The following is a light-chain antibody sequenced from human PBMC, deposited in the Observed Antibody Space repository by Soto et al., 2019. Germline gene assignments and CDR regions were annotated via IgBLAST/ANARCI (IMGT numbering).Light chain of an antibody. V-gene: IGKV3-15*01. CDR1: QSVSSN. CDR3: KQSNNWQYT. J-gene: IGKJ2*01. CDR2: GAS. Sequence: ELVMTQSPATLSVSPGERATLSCRASQSVSSNLAWYQQKPGQAPRLLFYGASTRATDIPARFSGSGSGTDFTLTISSLQSEDFAVYYCKQSNNWQYTFGQVTNLEIK.